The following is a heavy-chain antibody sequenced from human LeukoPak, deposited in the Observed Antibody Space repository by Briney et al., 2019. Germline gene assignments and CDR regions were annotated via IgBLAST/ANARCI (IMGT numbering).Heavy chain of an antibody. V-gene: IGHV3-15*01. D-gene: IGHD3-10*01. CDR1: GFTFNYYA. CDR2: IKSKTDGGTT. Sequence: GGSLRLSCAASGFTFNYYAMSWVRQAPGKGLEWVGRIKSKTDGGTTDYAAPVKGRFTISRDDSKNTLYLQMNSLKTEDTAVYYCTTGITMFDYWGQGTLVTVSS. J-gene: IGHJ4*02. CDR3: TTGITMFDY.